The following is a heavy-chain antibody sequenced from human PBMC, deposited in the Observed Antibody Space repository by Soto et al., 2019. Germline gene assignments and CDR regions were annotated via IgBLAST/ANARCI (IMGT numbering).Heavy chain of an antibody. D-gene: IGHD3-10*01. CDR2: LSSSSSTI. J-gene: IGHJ6*02. CDR3: ARVSGGSGSYYNVFSHFSDGMDV. Sequence: QPGGSLRLSCAASGFTFSSYSMNWVRQAPGKGLEWVSYLSSSSSTIYYADSVKGRFTISRDNAKNSLYLQMNSLRDEDTAVYYCARVSGGSGSYYNVFSHFSDGMDVWGQGTTVTVSS. V-gene: IGHV3-48*02. CDR1: GFTFSSYS.